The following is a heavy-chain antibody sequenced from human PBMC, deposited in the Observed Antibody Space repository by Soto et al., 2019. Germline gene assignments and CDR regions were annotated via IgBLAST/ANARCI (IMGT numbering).Heavy chain of an antibody. Sequence: QVQLVQSGAELKKPGASVKLSCKASGYIFASYYIHWVRQAPGHGLEWMGLIKPGRGSISYAEKFQGRLNMTRYTSTSTVYMALSSLTSEDTALYYCARDVFYHFRSGSPSHFFDFWGQGSLVTVSS. J-gene: IGHJ4*02. CDR3: ARDVFYHFRSGSPSHFFDF. CDR1: GYIFASYY. CDR2: IKPGRGSI. D-gene: IGHD3-3*01. V-gene: IGHV1-46*01.